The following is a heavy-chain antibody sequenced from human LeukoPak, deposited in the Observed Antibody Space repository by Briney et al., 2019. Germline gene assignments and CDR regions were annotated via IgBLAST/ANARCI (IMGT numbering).Heavy chain of an antibody. CDR2: TYYRSKWYN. CDR3: ARVIPRTTGMSNPGLYYYYYYMDV. D-gene: IGHD1-1*01. V-gene: IGHV6-1*01. J-gene: IGHJ6*03. Sequence: SQTLSLTCAISGDSVSSNSAAWNWIRQSPSRGLEWLGRTYYRSKWYNDYAVSVKSRITINPDTSKNQFSLQLNSVTPEDTAVYYCARVIPRTTGMSNPGLYYYYYYMDVWGKGTTVTISS. CDR1: GDSVSSNSAA.